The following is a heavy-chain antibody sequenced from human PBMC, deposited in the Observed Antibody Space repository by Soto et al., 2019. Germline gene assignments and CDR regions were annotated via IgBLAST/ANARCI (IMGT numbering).Heavy chain of an antibody. V-gene: IGHV1-8*01. CDR1: GYTFTSYD. CDR2: MNPNSGNT. J-gene: IGHJ4*02. D-gene: IGHD6-6*01. Sequence: QVQLVQSGAEVKKPGASVKVSCKASGYTFTSYDINWVRQATGQGLEWMGWMNPNSGNTGYAQKLQGRVTMHRNTSIRKAYMERSSLRYEDTAVYYCACTGAAARPLGYGYWGQGTLVTGSS. CDR3: ACTGAAARPLGYGY.